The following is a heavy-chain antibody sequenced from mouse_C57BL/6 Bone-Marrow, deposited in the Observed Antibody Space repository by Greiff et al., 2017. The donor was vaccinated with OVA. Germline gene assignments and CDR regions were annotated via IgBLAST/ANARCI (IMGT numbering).Heavy chain of an antibody. J-gene: IGHJ4*01. V-gene: IGHV5-6*01. CDR2: ISSGGSYT. Sequence: EVNLVESGGDLVKPGGSLKLSCAASGFTFSSYGMSWVRQTPDKRLEWVATISSGGSYTYYPDSVKGRFTISRDNAKNTLYLQMSSLKSEDTAMYYGARHRLYYYGSSRYYAMDYWGQGTSVTVSS. D-gene: IGHD1-1*01. CDR3: ARHRLYYYGSSRYYAMDY. CDR1: GFTFSSYG.